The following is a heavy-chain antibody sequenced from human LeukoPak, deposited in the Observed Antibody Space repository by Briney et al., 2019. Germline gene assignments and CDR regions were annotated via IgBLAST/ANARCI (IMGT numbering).Heavy chain of an antibody. CDR1: GYTFTSYG. Sequence: GASVQVSCKASGYTFTSYGISWVRPAPGQGLEWMGWISAYNGNTNYAQKLQGRVTMTTDTSTSTAYMELRSLRSDDTAVYYCARPSYDSSDYEYFQHWGQGTLVTVSS. J-gene: IGHJ1*01. CDR2: ISAYNGNT. CDR3: ARPSYDSSDYEYFQH. V-gene: IGHV1-18*01. D-gene: IGHD3-22*01.